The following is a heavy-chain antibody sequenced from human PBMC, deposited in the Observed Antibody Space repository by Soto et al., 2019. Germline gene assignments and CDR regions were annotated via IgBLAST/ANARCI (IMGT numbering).Heavy chain of an antibody. Sequence: SMTVSCKASAGTFSSYAISWVRQAPGQRIEWIGGIIPIFGTANYAQKVQGRVTITADESTSTAYMELSSLRSEDTAVYYCARVRRYDSSGYYLPSAEYFQHWGQGTLVTVS. J-gene: IGHJ1*01. D-gene: IGHD3-22*01. CDR3: ARVRRYDSSGYYLPSAEYFQH. V-gene: IGHV1-69*13. CDR2: IIPIFGTA. CDR1: AGTFSSYA.